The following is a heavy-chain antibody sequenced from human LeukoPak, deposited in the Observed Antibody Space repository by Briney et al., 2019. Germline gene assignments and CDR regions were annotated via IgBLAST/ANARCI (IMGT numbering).Heavy chain of an antibody. V-gene: IGHV3-74*01. CDR3: ARATSLTYCSGGSCKSYYYYYYMGV. CDR2: INSDGSST. CDR1: GFTFSSYW. Sequence: GGSLRLSCAASGFTFSSYWMHWVRQAPGKGLVWVSRINSDGSSTSYADSVKGRFTISRDNAKNTLYLQMNSLRAEDTAVYYCARATSLTYCSGGSCKSYYYYYYMGVWGKGTTVTVSS. D-gene: IGHD2-15*01. J-gene: IGHJ6*03.